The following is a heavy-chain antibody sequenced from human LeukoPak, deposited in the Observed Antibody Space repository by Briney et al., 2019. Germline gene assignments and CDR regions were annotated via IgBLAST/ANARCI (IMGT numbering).Heavy chain of an antibody. Sequence: ASETLSLTSAVYGGSFSGYYWSWIRQPPGKGLEWIGEINHSGSTNYNPSLKSRVTISVDTSKNQFSLKLSSVTAADTAVYYCARKGRWLQSADYWGQGTLVTVSS. CDR2: INHSGST. CDR1: GGSFSGYY. CDR3: ARKGRWLQSADY. V-gene: IGHV4-34*01. J-gene: IGHJ4*02. D-gene: IGHD5-24*01.